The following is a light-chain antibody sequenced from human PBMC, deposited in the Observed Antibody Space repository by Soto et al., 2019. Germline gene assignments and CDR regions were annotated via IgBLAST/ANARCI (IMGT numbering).Light chain of an antibody. J-gene: IGKJ5*01. V-gene: IGKV3-11*01. Sequence: EIVMTQSPGTLSVSPGERATLSCRASQSVVTNLAWYQQKPGQAPRLLIYDASNRATGIPARFSGSGSGTDFTLTISSLEPEDFAVYYCQQRSDWPPITFGQGTRLEIK. CDR3: QQRSDWPPIT. CDR1: QSVVTN. CDR2: DAS.